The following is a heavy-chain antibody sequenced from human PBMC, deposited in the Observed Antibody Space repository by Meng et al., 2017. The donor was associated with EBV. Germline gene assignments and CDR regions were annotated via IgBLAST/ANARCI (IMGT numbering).Heavy chain of an antibody. Sequence: QLRRQESGPGLVKPSEALSLPCTVSGGSISSSSYYWGWIRQPPGKGLEWIGSIYYSGSTYYNPSLKSRVTISVDTSKNQFSLKLSSVTAADTAVYYCADYSSWGQGTLVTVSS. V-gene: IGHV4-39*07. CDR3: ADYSS. CDR1: GGSISSSSYY. D-gene: IGHD4-11*01. CDR2: IYYSGST. J-gene: IGHJ4*02.